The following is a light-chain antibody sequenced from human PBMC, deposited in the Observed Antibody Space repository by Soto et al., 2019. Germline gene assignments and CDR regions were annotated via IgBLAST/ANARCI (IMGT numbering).Light chain of an antibody. J-gene: IGKJ1*01. CDR2: AAS. Sequence: DIQMTQSPSSLSASVGDTVTITCRASQGISSSLAWYQQKAGKVPDLLIYAASTLQSGVPSHFSGSGSGTDFTLTISSLQPEDVATYYCQQYNSWWTFGQGTKVEIK. CDR1: QGISSS. V-gene: IGKV1-27*01. CDR3: QQYNSWWT.